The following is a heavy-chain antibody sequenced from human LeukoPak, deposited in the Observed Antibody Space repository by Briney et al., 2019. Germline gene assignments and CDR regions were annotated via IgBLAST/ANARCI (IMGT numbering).Heavy chain of an antibody. CDR1: GFTFGDYA. D-gene: IGHD1-1*01. CDR3: AKARRDNGFDY. Sequence: GGSLRLSCAASGFTFGDYAMHWVRQAPGKGLEWVSGVSWNSGNIGYADSVKGRFTISRDNAKKSLYLQMNSLRTEDTALYYCAKARRDNGFDYWGQGTLVTVSS. CDR2: VSWNSGNI. V-gene: IGHV3-9*01. J-gene: IGHJ4*02.